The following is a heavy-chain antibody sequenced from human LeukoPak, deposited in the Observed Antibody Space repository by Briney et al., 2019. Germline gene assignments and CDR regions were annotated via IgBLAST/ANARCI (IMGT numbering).Heavy chain of an antibody. CDR2: LSGSGGTT. D-gene: IGHD4-17*01. Sequence: AGCLRLSCAASGFTFSGYAMSWVRQGPGKGLEWGLVLSGSGGTTDNADSVKGRFTISRDTYKNTLFLQMNRLRAEDTAIYYCAKVRGMTTVILRHFDYWGQGTLVTVSS. J-gene: IGHJ4*02. CDR3: AKVRGMTTVILRHFDY. CDR1: GFTFSGYA. V-gene: IGHV3-23*01.